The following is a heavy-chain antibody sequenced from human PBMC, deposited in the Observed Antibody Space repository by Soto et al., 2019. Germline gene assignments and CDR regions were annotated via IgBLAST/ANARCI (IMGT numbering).Heavy chain of an antibody. Sequence: PGGSLRLSCAASGFTFSTYAMSWVRQAPGKGLEWVSTIDNSGGITYYADSVKGRFTTSRDNSKNTLYLQMNSLRAEDTAVYYCKRDPEALDYWGLGTLVTVSS. CDR1: GFTFSTYA. J-gene: IGHJ4*02. CDR3: KRDPEALDY. V-gene: IGHV3-23*01. CDR2: IDNSGGIT.